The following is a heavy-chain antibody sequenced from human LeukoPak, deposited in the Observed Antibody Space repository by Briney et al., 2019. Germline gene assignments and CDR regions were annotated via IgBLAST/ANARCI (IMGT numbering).Heavy chain of an antibody. J-gene: IGHJ4*02. Sequence: GGSLRLSCAASGFTFSSYWMSWVRQAPGKGLELVATINHYGSEKYYLESVKGRFTISRDNAKHSLYLQIGSLRAEDTAVFYCARDKEVGATLLDCRGQGTLVTVSS. CDR3: ARDKEVGATLLDC. CDR1: GFTFSSYW. D-gene: IGHD1-26*01. CDR2: INHYGSEK. V-gene: IGHV3-7*01.